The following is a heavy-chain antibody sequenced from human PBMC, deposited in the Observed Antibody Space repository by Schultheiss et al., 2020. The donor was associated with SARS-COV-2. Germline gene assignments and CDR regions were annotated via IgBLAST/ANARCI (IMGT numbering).Heavy chain of an antibody. CDR2: INHSGST. Sequence: SETLSLTCAVYGGSFSGYYWSWIRQPPGKGLEWIGEINHSGSTNYNPSLKSRVTISVDTSKNQFSLKLSSVTASDTAVYYCARGVSCSSTSCFTYSWFDPWGQGTLVIVAS. J-gene: IGHJ5*02. CDR3: ARGVSCSSTSCFTYSWFDP. D-gene: IGHD2-2*02. V-gene: IGHV4-34*01. CDR1: GGSFSGYY.